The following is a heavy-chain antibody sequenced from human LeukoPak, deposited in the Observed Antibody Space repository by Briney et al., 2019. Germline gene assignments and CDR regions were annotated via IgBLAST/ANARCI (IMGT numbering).Heavy chain of an antibody. V-gene: IGHV3-30*18. Sequence: PSETLSLTCTVSGGSISSSSYNWAWIRQPPGKGLEWLAVSSYDESNTYYTDSVKGRFTISRDNSKNTLYLQMNSLRPEDTAVYYCAKDGQLGGSSWFTLYFDYWGQGTLVTVSS. CDR3: AKDGQLGGSSWFTLYFDY. CDR2: SSYDESNT. J-gene: IGHJ4*02. D-gene: IGHD6-13*01. CDR1: GGSISSSSYN.